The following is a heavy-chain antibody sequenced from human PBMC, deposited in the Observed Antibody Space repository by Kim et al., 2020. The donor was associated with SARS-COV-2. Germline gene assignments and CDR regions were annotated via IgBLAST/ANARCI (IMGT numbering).Heavy chain of an antibody. Sequence: YYADSVKGRFTISRDNSTNTLYLQMNSLRAEDTAVYYCARDLESGGSEDYWGQGTLVTVSS. J-gene: IGHJ4*02. V-gene: IGHV3-33*01. D-gene: IGHD3-16*01. CDR3: ARDLESGGSEDY.